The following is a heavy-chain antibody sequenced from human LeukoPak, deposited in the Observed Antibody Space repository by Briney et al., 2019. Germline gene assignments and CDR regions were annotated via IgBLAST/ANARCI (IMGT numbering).Heavy chain of an antibody. CDR1: GFTFSDYG. CDR3: ARAQYYYYMDV. CDR2: ISSGSSTI. J-gene: IGHJ6*03. V-gene: IGHV3-48*01. Sequence: GGSLRLSCAASGFTFSDYGMHWVRQAPGKGLEWLSYISSGSSTIYYADSVRGRFTISRDNARNSLYLQINSLRAEDTAVYYCARAQYYYYMDVWGKGTTVSVSS.